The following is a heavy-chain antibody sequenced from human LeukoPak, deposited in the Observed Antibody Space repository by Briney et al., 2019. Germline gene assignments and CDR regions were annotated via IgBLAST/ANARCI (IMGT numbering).Heavy chain of an antibody. V-gene: IGHV3-38-3*01. CDR2: ISGGGT. CDR1: GFTVSSNE. J-gene: IGHJ4*02. CDR3: KRGLVLKNIAVSTSCRCYCDY. D-gene: IGHD2-2*01. Sequence: QTGGSLRLSCAASGFTVSSNEMRWVRQAPGKGPEWVSSISGGGTYCADSRKGRFTISRDNSKNTLHLQMHSLRAEDTAVYYCKRGLVLKNIAVSTSCRCYCDYWGQGTLVTVSS.